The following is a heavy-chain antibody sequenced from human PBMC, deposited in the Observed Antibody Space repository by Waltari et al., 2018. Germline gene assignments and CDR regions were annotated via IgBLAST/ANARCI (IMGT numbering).Heavy chain of an antibody. Sequence: QVQLQESGPGLVQPSQTLSLTCPVSGGSISSGDYYWSWIRQPPGKGLEWIGYIYYSGRTCYNPALKSRVTIALDTSKNQFSLKLSSVTAADTAVYYCARVDLGSGGVLFWGQGTLVTVSS. CDR1: GGSISSGDYY. J-gene: IGHJ4*02. V-gene: IGHV4-30-4*08. D-gene: IGHD6-25*01. CDR2: IYYSGRT. CDR3: ARVDLGSGGVLF.